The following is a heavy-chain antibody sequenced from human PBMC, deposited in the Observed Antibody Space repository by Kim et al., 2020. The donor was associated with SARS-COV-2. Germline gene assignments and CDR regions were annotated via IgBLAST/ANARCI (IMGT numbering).Heavy chain of an antibody. J-gene: IGHJ6*02. CDR2: IYYSGST. Sequence: SETLSLTCTVSGGSISSSSYYWGWIRQPPGKGLEWIGSIYYSGSTYYNPSLKSRVTISVDTSKNQFSLKLSPVTAADTAVYYCARTVTISRTGARNYYYYGMDVWGQGTTVTVSS. V-gene: IGHV4-39*01. CDR3: ARTVTISRTGARNYYYYGMDV. CDR1: GGSISSSSYY. D-gene: IGHD3-9*01.